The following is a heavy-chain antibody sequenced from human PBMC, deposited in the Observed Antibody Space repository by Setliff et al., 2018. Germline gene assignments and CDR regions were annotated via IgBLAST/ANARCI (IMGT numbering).Heavy chain of an antibody. Sequence: GGSLRLSCAASGFTFSSYAMYWVRQAPGKGLEWVAVISYDGSNKYYADSVKGRFTISRDNSKNTLYLQMDSLRAEDTAVYYCARALRGYCSGGSCYNWFDPWGQGTLVTVSS. V-gene: IGHV3-30*04. D-gene: IGHD2-15*01. CDR2: ISYDGSNK. CDR3: ARALRGYCSGGSCYNWFDP. CDR1: GFTFSSYA. J-gene: IGHJ5*02.